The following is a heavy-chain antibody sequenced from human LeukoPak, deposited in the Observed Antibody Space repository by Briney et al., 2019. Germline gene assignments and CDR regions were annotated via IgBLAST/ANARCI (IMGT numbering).Heavy chain of an antibody. Sequence: SETLSLTCAVYGGSFSGYYWSWIRQPPGKGLEWIGEINHSGSTNYNPSLKSRVTISVDTPKNQFSLKLSSVTAADTAVYYCARGYGGIYYYYMDVWGKGTTVTVSS. CDR2: INHSGST. V-gene: IGHV4-34*01. D-gene: IGHD3-16*01. CDR3: ARGYGGIYYYYMDV. J-gene: IGHJ6*03. CDR1: GGSFSGYY.